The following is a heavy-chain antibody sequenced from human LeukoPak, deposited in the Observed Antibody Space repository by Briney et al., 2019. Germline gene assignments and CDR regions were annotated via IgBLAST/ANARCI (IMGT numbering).Heavy chain of an antibody. J-gene: IGHJ2*01. CDR3: ARGGYYDSSGTLWYFDL. CDR2: IYTRGST. CDR1: GGSISSYY. V-gene: IGHV4-4*07. Sequence: KPSETLSLTCTVSGGSISSYYWSWIRQPAGKGLEWIGRIYTRGSTNYNPSLKSRVTMSVDTSKNQFSLKLSSVTAADTAVYYCARGGYYDSSGTLWYFDLWGRGTLVTVSS. D-gene: IGHD3-22*01.